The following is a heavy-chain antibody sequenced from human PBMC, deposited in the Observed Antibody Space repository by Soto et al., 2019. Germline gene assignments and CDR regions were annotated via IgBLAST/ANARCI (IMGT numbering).Heavy chain of an antibody. CDR1: GFTFSTHW. V-gene: IGHV3-7*03. CDR2: IKQDGSEE. CDR3: ASRPSDRIYYGVFDY. J-gene: IGHJ4*02. Sequence: GGSLGLSCIASGFTFSTHWMTWVRQAPGKALEWVANIKQDGSEEYYVDSVKGRFTISRDNAKNSLFLQMNSLRAEDTAVYYCASRPSDRIYYGVFDYWGQGTLVTVSS. D-gene: IGHD3-22*01.